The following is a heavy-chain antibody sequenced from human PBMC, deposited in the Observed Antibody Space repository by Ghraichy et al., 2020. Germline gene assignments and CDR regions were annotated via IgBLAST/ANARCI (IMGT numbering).Heavy chain of an antibody. Sequence: GGSLRLSCAASGFTFSSYDMHWVRQAPGKGLEWVAVIWYDGSNEYYADSVKGRFTISRDNSKNTLYLQMNSLRAEDTAVYYCARDGYEDYYYYGMDVWGQGTTVTVS. CDR3: ARDGYEDYYYYGMDV. V-gene: IGHV3-33*01. J-gene: IGHJ6*02. D-gene: IGHD5-12*01. CDR2: IWYDGSNE. CDR1: GFTFSSYD.